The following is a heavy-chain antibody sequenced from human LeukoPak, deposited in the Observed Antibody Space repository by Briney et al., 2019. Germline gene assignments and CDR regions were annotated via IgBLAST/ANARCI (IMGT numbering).Heavy chain of an antibody. CDR3: ARDISGGYDGLDV. CDR1: GFTFSRYD. Sequence: GGSLRLSCAASGFTFSRYDMHWVRHVTGKGLEWVSAISTAGDTYYPGSVKGRFTVSRENAKNSLYLQMNSLSAGDTAVYYCARDISGGYDGLDVWGQGTTVTVSS. CDR2: ISTAGDT. D-gene: IGHD3-22*01. J-gene: IGHJ6*02. V-gene: IGHV3-13*01.